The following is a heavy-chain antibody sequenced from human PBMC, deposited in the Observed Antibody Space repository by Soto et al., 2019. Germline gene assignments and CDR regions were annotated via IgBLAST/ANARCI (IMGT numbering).Heavy chain of an antibody. CDR3: ASILAAAGTGYYYYGMDV. CDR2: IYYSGST. CDR1: GGSISSSSYD. Sequence: SETPSLTCTVSGGSISSSSYDWGWIRQPPGKGLEWIGSIYYSGSTYYNPSLKSRVTISVDTSKNQFSLKLSSVTAADTAVYYCASILAAAGTGYYYYGMDVWGQGTTVTSP. D-gene: IGHD6-13*01. V-gene: IGHV4-39*01. J-gene: IGHJ6*02.